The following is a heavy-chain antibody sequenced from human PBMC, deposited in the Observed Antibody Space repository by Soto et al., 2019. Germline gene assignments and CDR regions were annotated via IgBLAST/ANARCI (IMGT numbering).Heavy chain of an antibody. CDR3: EKGMANTVFGVDNLFDF. CDR1: GFSFSNYS. Sequence: PGGSLRLSGATSGFSFSNYSISWVRQAPWKGLEWVSLISGSASATHYADSVKGRFTISRDNSKRTVYLQLNSLRAEDTAVYYCEKGMANTVFGVDNLFDFGGRGTLVNVSS. V-gene: IGHV3-23*01. D-gene: IGHD3-3*01. J-gene: IGHJ4*02. CDR2: ISGSASAT.